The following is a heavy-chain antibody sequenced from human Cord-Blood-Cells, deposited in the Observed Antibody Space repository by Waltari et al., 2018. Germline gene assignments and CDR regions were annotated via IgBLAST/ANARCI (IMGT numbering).Heavy chain of an antibody. CDR3: ARLFVEMATIFFDP. J-gene: IGHJ5*02. Sequence: QLQLQASGPGLVKPSETLSLTCTVSGGSISSSSYYWGWIRQPPGKGLEWIGSIYYSGSTYYNPSLKSRVTISVDTSKNQFSLKLSSVTAADTAVYYCARLFVEMATIFFDPWGQGTLVTVSS. CDR1: GGSISSSSYY. D-gene: IGHD5-12*01. V-gene: IGHV4-39*07. CDR2: IYYSGST.